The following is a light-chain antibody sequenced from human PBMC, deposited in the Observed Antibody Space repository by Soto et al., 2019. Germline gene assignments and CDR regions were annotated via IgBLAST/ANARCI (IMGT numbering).Light chain of an antibody. CDR2: EVI. CDR3: YSYTSSSTYV. CDR1: SSDVGGYNR. V-gene: IGLV2-18*02. J-gene: IGLJ1*01. Sequence: QSALTQPPSVSGSPGQSATISCTGTSSDVGGYNRVSWYQQPPGTAPKLVIYEVIHRPSGVPARFSGSKSGNTASLTISGLQAEDEADYYCYSYTSSSTYVFGTGTKVTV.